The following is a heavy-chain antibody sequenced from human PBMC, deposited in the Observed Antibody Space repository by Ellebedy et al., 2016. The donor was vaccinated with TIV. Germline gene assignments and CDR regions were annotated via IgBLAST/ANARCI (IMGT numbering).Heavy chain of an antibody. V-gene: IGHV3-74*01. CDR2: INPEETTT. CDR3: ARGGLEPIDY. J-gene: IGHJ4*02. D-gene: IGHD3/OR15-3a*01. Sequence: GGSLRLSXAAYGFSFSTYWMHWVRQTPGKGLVWVSRINPEETTTTYADSVKGRFTISRDNTKNTLYLQMNSLRAEDTAVYYCARGGLEPIDYWGQGTLVTVS. CDR1: GFSFSTYW.